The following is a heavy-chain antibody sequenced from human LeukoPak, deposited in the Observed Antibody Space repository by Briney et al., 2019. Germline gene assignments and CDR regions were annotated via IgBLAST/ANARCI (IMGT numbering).Heavy chain of an antibody. V-gene: IGHV3-7*01. Sequence: GGSRRLSCAASGFIFNNYWMTWARQAPGKGLEWVAHIKQDGSEKNYVDSVKGWFTISRDNARNSLYLQMNSLRAEDTAVYYCAELGITMIGGVWGKGTAVTISS. CDR2: IKQDGSEK. CDR3: AELGITMIGGV. CDR1: GFIFNNYW. D-gene: IGHD3-10*02. J-gene: IGHJ6*04.